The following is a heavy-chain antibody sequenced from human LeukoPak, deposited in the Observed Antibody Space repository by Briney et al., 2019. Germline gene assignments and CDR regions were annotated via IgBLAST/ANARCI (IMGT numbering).Heavy chain of an antibody. Sequence: GGSLRLSCAASGFRFSDFAMSWVRQAPGKGLECVSVIIASGGRTYSAESVKARFTISRDNSKNTLYLQMNSLTADDTAVYYCAKGHSDFGTGFDLWSQGTLVTVS. CDR1: GFRFSDFA. J-gene: IGHJ4*02. CDR3: AKGHSDFGTGFDL. V-gene: IGHV3-23*01. D-gene: IGHD4-17*01. CDR2: IIASGGRT.